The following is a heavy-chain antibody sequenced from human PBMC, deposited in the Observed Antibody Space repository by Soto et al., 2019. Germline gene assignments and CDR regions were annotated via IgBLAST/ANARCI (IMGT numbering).Heavy chain of an antibody. V-gene: IGHV3-23*01. CDR1: GFTFSSYA. J-gene: IGHJ4*02. CDR3: ARRGSGSYYDY. D-gene: IGHD1-26*01. Sequence: EVQLLESGGGLVQPGGSLRLSCAASGFTFSSYAMRWVRQAPVQGLEWVSAISGSGGSTYYADSVKCRFTISRDNSKNTLYLQMNSLRAEDTAVYYCARRGSGSYYDYWGQGTLVTVSS. CDR2: ISGSGGST.